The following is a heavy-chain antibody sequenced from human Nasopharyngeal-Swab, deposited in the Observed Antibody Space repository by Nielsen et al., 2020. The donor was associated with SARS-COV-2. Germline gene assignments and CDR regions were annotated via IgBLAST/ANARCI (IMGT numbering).Heavy chain of an antibody. J-gene: IGHJ5*02. D-gene: IGHD2-21*01. CDR2: IDSYGGAT. CDR1: EFTFSSHR. V-gene: IGHV3-74*01. CDR3: TRGGRIAPPVPAS. Sequence: SLNTSCAASEFTFSSHRMHWVRQPPGRGLVWVSRIDSYGGATTYADSVKGRFTITRDNAKNTLYLQMNSLRAECTAVYYCTRGGRIAPPVPASWGQGTLVTVSS.